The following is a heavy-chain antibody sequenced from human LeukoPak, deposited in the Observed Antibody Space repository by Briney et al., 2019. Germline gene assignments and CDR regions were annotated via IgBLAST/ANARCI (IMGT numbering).Heavy chain of an antibody. CDR3: ARDSSRRPQHYDFLTSFSTDF. V-gene: IGHV1-2*02. CDR2: INPHIGGT. D-gene: IGHD3-9*01. Sequence: GASVKVSCKASGYTFADYFIHWVRQAPGQGLEWMGWINPHIGGTHYSLRFQGRVTMTSDTSITTAYMELRTLTSDDTAVYYCARDSSRRPQHYDFLTSFSTDFWGQGSVVTVSP. J-gene: IGHJ4*02. CDR1: GYTFADYF.